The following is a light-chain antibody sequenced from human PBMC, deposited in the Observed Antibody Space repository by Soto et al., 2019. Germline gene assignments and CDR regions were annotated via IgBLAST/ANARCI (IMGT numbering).Light chain of an antibody. J-gene: IGKJ5*01. V-gene: IGKV3-20*01. CDR2: GAS. Sequence: EIVLTQSPGTLSLSPGERATLSCRASQSVSSSYLAWYQQKPVQAPRLXIYGASTRANGIPARFSGSGSGTEFTLTISNLQSEDFAVYVCQQYHNWPTITFGQGTRLEIK. CDR3: QQYHNWPTIT. CDR1: QSVSSSY.